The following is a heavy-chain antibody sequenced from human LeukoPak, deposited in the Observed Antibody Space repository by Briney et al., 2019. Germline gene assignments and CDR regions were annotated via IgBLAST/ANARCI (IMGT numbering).Heavy chain of an antibody. J-gene: IGHJ6*03. D-gene: IGHD5-24*01. CDR3: ASGEDGYNQQPYYYYYYMDV. CDR2: INPNSGGT. Sequence: ASVKVSCKASGYTFTGYYMHWVRQAPGQGLEWMGWINPNSGGTNYAQKFQGRVTMTRDTSISTAYMELSSLRSEDTAVYYCASGEDGYNQQPYYYYYYMDVWGKGTTVTVSS. V-gene: IGHV1-2*02. CDR1: GYTFTGYY.